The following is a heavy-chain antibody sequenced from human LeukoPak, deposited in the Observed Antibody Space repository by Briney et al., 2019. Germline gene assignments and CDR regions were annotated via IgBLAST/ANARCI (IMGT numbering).Heavy chain of an antibody. V-gene: IGHV1-69*01. J-gene: IGHJ4*02. CDR1: GGTFSSYA. D-gene: IGHD1-7*01. Sequence: SVKVSCKASGGTFSSYAISWARQAPGQGLEWMGGIIPIFGTANYAQKFQGRVTITADESTSTAYMELSSLRSEDTAVYYCARDRGNWNYASPFDYWGQGTLVTVSS. CDR2: IIPIFGTA. CDR3: ARDRGNWNYASPFDY.